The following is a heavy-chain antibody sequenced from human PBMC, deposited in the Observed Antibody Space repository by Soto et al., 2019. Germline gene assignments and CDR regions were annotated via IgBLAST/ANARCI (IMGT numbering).Heavy chain of an antibody. J-gene: IGHJ6*02. V-gene: IGHV3-30-3*01. CDR3: ARDRADIVVVVAATPSTGAYYGMDV. CDR1: GFTFSSYA. Sequence: GGSLRLSCAASGFTFSSYAMHWVRQAPGKGLEWVAVISYDGSNKYYADSVKGRFTISRDNSKNTLYLQMNSLRAEDTAVYYCARDRADIVVVVAATPSTGAYYGMDVWGQGTTVTVSS. CDR2: ISYDGSNK. D-gene: IGHD2-15*01.